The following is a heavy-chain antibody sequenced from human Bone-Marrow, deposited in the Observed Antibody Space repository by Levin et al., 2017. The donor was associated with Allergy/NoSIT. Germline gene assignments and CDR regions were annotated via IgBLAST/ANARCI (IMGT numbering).Heavy chain of an antibody. V-gene: IGHV1-18*01. CDR3: ARDRIIYHDSSADNSHYYGMDV. D-gene: IGHD3-22*01. Sequence: AASVKVSCKASGFTFTSYGLSWVRQAPGQGLEWMGWIGIYNGNTKYAQNFEGRVTMTTDTSTSTACMELRSLRPDDTAVYYCARDRIIYHDSSADNSHYYGMDVWGQGTAVIVSS. CDR2: IGIYNGNT. CDR1: GFTFTSYG. J-gene: IGHJ6*02.